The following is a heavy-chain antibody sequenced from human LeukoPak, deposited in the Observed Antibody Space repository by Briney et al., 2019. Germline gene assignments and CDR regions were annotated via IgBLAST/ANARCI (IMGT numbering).Heavy chain of an antibody. CDR1: GFTFSDYY. J-gene: IGHJ6*03. CDR3: AKGAPQDIVVITYYYYYMDV. CDR2: ISSSGSTI. D-gene: IGHD2-15*01. Sequence: PGGSLRLSCAASGFTFSDYYMSWIRQAPGKGLEWVSYISSSGSTIYYADSVKGRFTISRDNSKNTLYLQMNSLRAEDTAVYYCAKGAPQDIVVITYYYYYMDVWGKGTTVTISS. V-gene: IGHV3-11*01.